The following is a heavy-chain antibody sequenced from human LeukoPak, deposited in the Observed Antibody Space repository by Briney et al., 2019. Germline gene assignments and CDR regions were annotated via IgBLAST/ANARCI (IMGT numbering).Heavy chain of an antibody. Sequence: GGSLRLSCAASGFTFTNYWMSWVRQAPGKGLEWVANIKQDGSEKFYVDSVKGRFTISRDNAKNSLYLQMNSLRAENTAVYYCARDTKPRPYDDSSGYRPDAFDIWGQGTMVTVSS. V-gene: IGHV3-7*01. CDR1: GFTFTNYW. CDR2: IKQDGSEK. D-gene: IGHD3-22*01. J-gene: IGHJ3*02. CDR3: ARDTKPRPYDDSSGYRPDAFDI.